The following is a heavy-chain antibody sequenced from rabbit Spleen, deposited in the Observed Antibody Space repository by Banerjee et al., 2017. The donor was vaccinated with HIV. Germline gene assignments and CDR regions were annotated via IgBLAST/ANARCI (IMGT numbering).Heavy chain of an antibody. CDR2: IDVTKHGNT. V-gene: IGHV1S45*01. D-gene: IGHD4-2*01. J-gene: IGHJ4*01. Sequence: EQLVESGGGLVQPEGSLTLTCKASGLDFSTNYWICWVRQAPGKGLEWIACIDVTKHGNTYYATWTRGRFTISETSSTTVTLQMTSLTAADTATYFCARDSAGREDFSLWGQGTLVTVS. CDR3: ARDSAGREDFSL. CDR1: GLDFSTNYW.